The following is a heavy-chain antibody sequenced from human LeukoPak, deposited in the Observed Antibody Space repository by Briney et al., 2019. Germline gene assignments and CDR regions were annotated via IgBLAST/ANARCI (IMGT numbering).Heavy chain of an antibody. V-gene: IGHV3-66*02. CDR2: IYSGGST. J-gene: IGHJ5*02. Sequence: GGSLRLSCAASGFTVSSNYMSWVRQAPGKGLKWVSVIYSGGSTYYADSVKGRFTISRDNSKNTLYLQMNSLRAEDTAVYYCARETRQLWSNNWFDPWGQGTLVTVSS. D-gene: IGHD5-18*01. CDR1: GFTVSSNY. CDR3: ARETRQLWSNNWFDP.